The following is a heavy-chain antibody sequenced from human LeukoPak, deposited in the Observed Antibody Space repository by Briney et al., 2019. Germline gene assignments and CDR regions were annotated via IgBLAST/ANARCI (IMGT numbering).Heavy chain of an antibody. CDR3: ARDITTVVTPGYFDY. D-gene: IGHD4-23*01. Sequence: ASVKVSCKASGYTFTGYYMHWVRQAPGQGLEWMGIINPSGGSTSYAQKFQGRVTMTRDTSTSTVYMELSSLRSEDTAVYYCARDITTVVTPGYFDYWGQGTLVTVSS. CDR1: GYTFTGYY. CDR2: INPSGGST. V-gene: IGHV1-46*01. J-gene: IGHJ4*02.